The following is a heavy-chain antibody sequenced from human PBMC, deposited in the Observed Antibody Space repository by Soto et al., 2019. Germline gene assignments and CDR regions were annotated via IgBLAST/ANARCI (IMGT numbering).Heavy chain of an antibody. CDR3: ARHQGEQSAFDI. J-gene: IGHJ3*02. V-gene: IGHV5-51*01. Sequence: PGASLKIYCEASGYSLTFYWIAWVRQLPGKGLEWMGIIYPDDSDARYSPSFQGQVTISADESNTTAFLQWSSLKASDTGMYYCARHQGEQSAFDIWGQGTTVTVSS. CDR2: IYPDDSDA. D-gene: IGHD3-16*01. CDR1: GYSLTFYW.